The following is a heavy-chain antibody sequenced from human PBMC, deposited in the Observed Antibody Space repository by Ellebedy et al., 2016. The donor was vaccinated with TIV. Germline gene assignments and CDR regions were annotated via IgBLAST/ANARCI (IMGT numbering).Heavy chain of an antibody. CDR3: ARHSGEWELSV. Sequence: SETLSLXXTVSGGSISSGGYHWGWIRQPPGKGLEWIGNIFYTGSSTNYNPSPKSRVYMSIVMSKNQFSLRLSSVTASDTAVFYCARHSGEWELSVWGQGTLVTVSP. D-gene: IGHD1-26*01. V-gene: IGHV4-39*01. CDR2: IFYTGSST. CDR1: GGSISSGGYH. J-gene: IGHJ4*02.